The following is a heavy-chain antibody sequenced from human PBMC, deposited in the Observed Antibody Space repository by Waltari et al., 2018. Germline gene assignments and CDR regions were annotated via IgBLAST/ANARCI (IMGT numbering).Heavy chain of an antibody. V-gene: IGHV1-69*18. Sequence: QVQLVQSGAEVKKPGSSVKVSCKASGGTFSSYAISWVRQAPGQGLEWMGRISTIFGTANDAQKVQGRVTITADESTSTAYMELSSLRSEDTAVYYCARWAPYDSSGSNAFDIWGQGTMVTVSS. D-gene: IGHD3-22*01. CDR1: GGTFSSYA. J-gene: IGHJ3*02. CDR2: ISTIFGTA. CDR3: ARWAPYDSSGSNAFDI.